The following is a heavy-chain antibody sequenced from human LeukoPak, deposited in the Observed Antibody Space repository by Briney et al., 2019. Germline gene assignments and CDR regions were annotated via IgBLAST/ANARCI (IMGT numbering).Heavy chain of an antibody. CDR2: IFPSGGEI. J-gene: IGHJ4*02. CDR1: GFTFSTFA. CDR3: ASGTHFDY. D-gene: IGHD1-1*01. V-gene: IGHV3-23*01. Sequence: GGSLRLSCAASGFTFSTFAMIWVRQPPGKGLEWVSSIFPSGGEIHYADSVRGRFTISRDNSKNTLYLQMNSLRAEDTAVYYCASGTHFDYWGQGTLVTVSS.